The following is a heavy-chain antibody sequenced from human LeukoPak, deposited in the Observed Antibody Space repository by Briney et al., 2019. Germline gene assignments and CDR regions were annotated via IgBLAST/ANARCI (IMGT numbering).Heavy chain of an antibody. CDR1: GGSVSTSDYY. CDR3: ARVFDS. CDR2: VFYTGKT. Sequence: SETLSLTCTVSGGSVSTSDYYWGWLRQSPVKGLEWIGDVFYTGKTNYNPSLRGRATISIDTSKNQFSLKLTYVTAADTAVYYCARVFDSWGQGTLVTVSS. V-gene: IGHV4-39*07. J-gene: IGHJ4*02.